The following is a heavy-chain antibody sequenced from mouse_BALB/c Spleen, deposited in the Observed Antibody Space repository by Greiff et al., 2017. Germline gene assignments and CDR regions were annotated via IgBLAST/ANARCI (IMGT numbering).Heavy chain of an antibody. V-gene: IGHV5-17*02. CDR2: ISSGSSTI. CDR1: GFTFSSFG. J-gene: IGHJ3*01. D-gene: IGHD1-2*01. Sequence: EVQRVESGGGLVQPGGSRKLSCAASGFTFSSFGMHWVRQAPEKGLEWVAYISSGSSTIYYADTVKGRFTISRDNPKNTLFLQMTSLRSEDTAMYYCAKSDYYGTGFAYWGQGTLVTVSA. CDR3: AKSDYYGTGFAY.